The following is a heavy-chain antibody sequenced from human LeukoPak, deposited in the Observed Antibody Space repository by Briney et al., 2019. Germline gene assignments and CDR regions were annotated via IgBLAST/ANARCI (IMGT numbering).Heavy chain of an antibody. Sequence: GGSLRLSCAASGFTFSSYGMHWVRQAPGEGLEWVAFIRYDGSNKYYADSVKGRFTISRDNSKNTLYLQMNSLRAEDTAVYYCAKDNLIVVVPAAIDYWGQGTLVTVSS. CDR3: AKDNLIVVVPAAIDY. CDR1: GFTFSSYG. CDR2: IRYDGSNK. V-gene: IGHV3-30*02. J-gene: IGHJ4*02. D-gene: IGHD2-2*01.